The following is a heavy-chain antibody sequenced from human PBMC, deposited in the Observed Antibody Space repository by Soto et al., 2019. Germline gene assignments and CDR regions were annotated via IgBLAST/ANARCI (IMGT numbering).Heavy chain of an antibody. J-gene: IGHJ4*02. CDR3: VRDHLWAFDN. D-gene: IGHD7-27*01. CDR2: ISPAGNSV. Sequence: PGGSLRLSCVASGFTFSSYSINWIRQAPGNGPEWVSWISPAGNSVDYTDAVKGRFTISRDNAENSLYLEMNSLRDEDTAVYYCVRDHLWAFDNWGQGTLVTVSS. CDR1: GFTFSSYS. V-gene: IGHV3-48*02.